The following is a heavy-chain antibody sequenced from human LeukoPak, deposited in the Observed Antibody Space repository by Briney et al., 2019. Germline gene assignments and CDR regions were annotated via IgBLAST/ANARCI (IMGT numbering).Heavy chain of an antibody. J-gene: IGHJ6*03. CDR3: ARDSGGNSSSWYFEYYYYYMDV. Sequence: SETLSLTCTVSGGSISGYYWSWIRQPPGKGLEWIGYIYYSGSTNYNPSLKSRVTISVDTSKNQFSLKLSSVTAADTAVYYCARDSGGNSSSWYFEYYYYYMDVWGKGTTVTVSS. V-gene: IGHV4-59*01. CDR1: GGSISGYY. CDR2: IYYSGST. D-gene: IGHD6-13*01.